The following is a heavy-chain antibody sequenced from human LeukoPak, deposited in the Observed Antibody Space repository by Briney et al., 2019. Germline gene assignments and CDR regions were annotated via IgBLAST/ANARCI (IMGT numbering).Heavy chain of an antibody. Sequence: GGPLRLSCAASGFTFSDHYMDWVRQAPGKGLEWVGRTRNKANSYTTEYAASVKGRFTISRDDSKNSLYLQMNSLKTEDTAVYYCAREGYYYDSSGYRSLYYYYGMDVWGQGTTVTVSS. D-gene: IGHD3-22*01. CDR3: AREGYYYDSSGYRSLYYYYGMDV. CDR1: GFTFSDHY. J-gene: IGHJ6*02. CDR2: TRNKANSYTT. V-gene: IGHV3-72*01.